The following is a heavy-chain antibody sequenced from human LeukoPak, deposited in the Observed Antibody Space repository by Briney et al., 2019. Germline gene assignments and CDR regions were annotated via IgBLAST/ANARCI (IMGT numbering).Heavy chain of an antibody. CDR1: GFTFGSYG. Sequence: GGSLRLSCAASGFTFGSYGMHWVRQAPGKGLEWVAVIWYDGSNKYYADSVKGRFTISRDNSKNTLYLQMNSLRAEDTAVYYCAREYSSSSSYFDYWGQGTLVTVSS. CDR2: IWYDGSNK. CDR3: AREYSSSSSYFDY. V-gene: IGHV3-33*01. D-gene: IGHD6-6*01. J-gene: IGHJ4*02.